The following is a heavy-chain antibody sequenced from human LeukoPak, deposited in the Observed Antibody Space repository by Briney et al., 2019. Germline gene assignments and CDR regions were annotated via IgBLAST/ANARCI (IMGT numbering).Heavy chain of an antibody. J-gene: IGHJ3*02. CDR3: ASRIYYDSSGYYLDDAFDI. V-gene: IGHV1-2*06. D-gene: IGHD3-22*01. CDR1: GYTFTGYY. Sequence: ASVKVSCKAPGYTFTGYYMHWVRQAPGQGLEWMGRINPNSGGTNYAQKFQGRVTMTRDTSISTAYMELSRLRSDDTAVYYCASRIYYDSSGYYLDDAFDIWGQGTMVTVFS. CDR2: INPNSGGT.